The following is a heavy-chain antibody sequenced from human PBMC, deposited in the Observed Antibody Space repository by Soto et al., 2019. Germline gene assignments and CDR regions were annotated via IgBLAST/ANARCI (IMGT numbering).Heavy chain of an antibody. J-gene: IGHJ4*02. CDR2: IYHSGST. V-gene: IGHV4-30-2*01. CDR1: NGSISSGGYS. CDR3: ARGPDY. Sequence: PSEPLSLTCAVLNGSISSGGYSWSWIRQPPGKGLEWIGYIYHSGSTYYNPSLKSRVTISVDRSKNQFSLKLSSVTAADTAVYYCARGPDYWGQGILVTVSS.